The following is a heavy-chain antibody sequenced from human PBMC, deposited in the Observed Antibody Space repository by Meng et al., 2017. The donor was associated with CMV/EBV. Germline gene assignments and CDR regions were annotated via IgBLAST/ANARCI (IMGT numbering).Heavy chain of an antibody. V-gene: IGHV1-2*02. CDR3: VRDHNWGPDY. CDR1: GYRFSDHY. J-gene: IGHJ4*02. D-gene: IGHD1-1*01. Sequence: GVEVRGTGASVKVSCQTSGYRFSDHYMHWVRQAPGQGLEWMGWIYPNSGGTHYAQKFQDRVTMTRDTSISTVYMELSRLTSDDTAVYYCVRDHNWGPDYWGQGTLVTVSS. CDR2: IYPNSGGT.